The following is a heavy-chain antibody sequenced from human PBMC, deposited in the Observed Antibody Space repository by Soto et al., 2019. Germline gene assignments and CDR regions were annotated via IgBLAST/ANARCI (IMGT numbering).Heavy chain of an antibody. V-gene: IGHV3-53*01. J-gene: IGHJ4*02. Sequence: EVQLVESGGGLIQPGGSLRLSCAVSGFTVSNNYMSWVRQAPGKGLEGVSVIYSGGYTAYGDSVKGRFTISRDNSKNTQYLQLNGLKADERALYYCATLRGGGYWGQGTLVTVSS. CDR1: GFTVSNNY. CDR2: IYSGGYT. CDR3: ATLRGGGY. D-gene: IGHD3-10*01.